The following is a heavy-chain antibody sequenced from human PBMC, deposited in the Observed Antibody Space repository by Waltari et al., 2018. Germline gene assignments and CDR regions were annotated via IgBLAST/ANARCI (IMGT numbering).Heavy chain of an antibody. V-gene: IGHV3-23*03. D-gene: IGHD6-13*01. CDR2: LYNDGTP. Sequence: EVQLLESGGGLVQPGGSLRLSCSGVTFSSYAMSWVRQAPGMGLEWVSVLYNDGTPHYVDSVEGRFTISRDHSDNTLHLQMSSLRAEDTAVYYCAESRAAAGLDSWGQGTLVTVSS. CDR3: AESRAAAGLDS. J-gene: IGHJ4*02. CDR1: GVTFSSYA.